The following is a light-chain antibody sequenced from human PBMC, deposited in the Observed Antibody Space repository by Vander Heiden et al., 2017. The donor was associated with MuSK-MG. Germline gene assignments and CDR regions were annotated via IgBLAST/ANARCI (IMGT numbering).Light chain of an antibody. CDR1: PTDIGGSNF. Sequence: QPALTQPASVSGSPGQSITLSCTGTPTDIGGSNFVSWYQQHPGSVPKLIIFNVSDRPSGVSSRFSGSKSANTASLTVAGVQPEDEADYYCSSYSRTPSPRTDSVIFGGGTKLTVL. CDR2: NVS. J-gene: IGLJ2*01. V-gene: IGLV2-14*03. CDR3: SSYSRTPSPRTDSVI.